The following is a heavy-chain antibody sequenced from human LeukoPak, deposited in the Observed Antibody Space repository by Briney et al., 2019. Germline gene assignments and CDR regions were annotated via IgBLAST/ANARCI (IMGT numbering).Heavy chain of an antibody. Sequence: SVTVSFKASGGTFSSYVISWVRQAPGQPLEWMGGIIPIFGTANYAQKFQGRVTITADESTSTAYMELSSLRSEDTAVYYCAGSGLVVPASVGWYFDLWGRGTLVTVSS. D-gene: IGHD2-2*01. J-gene: IGHJ2*01. CDR1: GGTFSSYV. CDR2: IIPIFGTA. CDR3: AGSGLVVPASVGWYFDL. V-gene: IGHV1-69*13.